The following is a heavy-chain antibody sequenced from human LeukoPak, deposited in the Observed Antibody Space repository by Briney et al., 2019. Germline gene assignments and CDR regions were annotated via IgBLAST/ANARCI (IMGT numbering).Heavy chain of an antibody. V-gene: IGHV1-69*13. CDR3: ANSRVGAAAVWFDP. J-gene: IGHJ5*02. Sequence: SVKVSCKASGGTFSSYAISWVRQAPGQGLEWMGGIIPIFGTANYAQKFQGRVTITADESTSTAYMELSSLRSEDTAVYYCANSRVGAAAVWFDPWGQGTLVTVSS. CDR2: IIPIFGTA. CDR1: GGTFSSYA. D-gene: IGHD6-13*01.